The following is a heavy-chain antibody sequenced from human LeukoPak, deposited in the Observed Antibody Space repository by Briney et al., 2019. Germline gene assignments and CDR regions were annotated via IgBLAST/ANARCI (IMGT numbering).Heavy chain of an antibody. CDR2: IIPILGIT. CDR3: ARGVDDYYGCYYYYGMDV. V-gene: IGHV1-69*04. J-gene: IGHJ6*02. CDR1: GGTFSSYA. D-gene: IGHD4-17*01. Sequence: SVKVSCKASGGTFSSYAISWMRQAPGQGLEWLGRIIPILGITNYAQKFQGRVTITADKSTSTAYMELSSLRSEDTAVYYCARGVDDYYGCYYYYGMDVWGQGTTVTVSS.